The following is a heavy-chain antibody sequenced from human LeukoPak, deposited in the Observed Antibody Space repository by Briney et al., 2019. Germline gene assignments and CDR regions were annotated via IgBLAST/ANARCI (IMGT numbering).Heavy chain of an antibody. V-gene: IGHV3-48*03. CDR2: MSGTGRTV. CDR1: GFTFSNYE. Sequence: GSLRLSCEASGFTFSNYEMNWVRQAPGKGLEWVSYMSGTGRTVHYADSVKGRFTISRDNARNSLFLQMNSLRVEDTALYYCARTRASVPFDYWGQGTLVTVSS. D-gene: IGHD3-10*01. J-gene: IGHJ4*02. CDR3: ARTRASVPFDY.